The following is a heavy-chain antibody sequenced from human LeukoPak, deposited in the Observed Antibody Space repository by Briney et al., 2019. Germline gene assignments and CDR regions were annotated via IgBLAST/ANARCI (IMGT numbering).Heavy chain of an antibody. CDR1: GFTFNTYS. CDR2: ISSDGSKT. CDR3: ARDLIVINFDWHHWYFDL. D-gene: IGHD3-9*01. J-gene: IGHJ2*01. V-gene: IGHV3-30*10. Sequence: GGSLRLSCAASGFTFNTYSLHWVRQAPDTGLEWMAGISSDGSKTYYTHSVQDRFTISRDNSKNTLYLQMNSLRAEDTAVYYCARDLIVINFDWHHWYFDLWGRGTLVTVSS.